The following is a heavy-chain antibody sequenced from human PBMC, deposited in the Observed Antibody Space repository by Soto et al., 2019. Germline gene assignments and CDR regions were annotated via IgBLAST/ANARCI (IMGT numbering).Heavy chain of an antibody. D-gene: IGHD2-15*01. CDR2: IWYDGSNK. J-gene: IGHJ6*02. CDR1: GFTFSSYG. V-gene: IGHV3-33*01. CDR3: ARAVLGYCSGGSCYSDLPFYGMDV. Sequence: GGSLRLSCAASGFTFSSYGMHWVRQAPGKGLEWVAVIWYDGSNKYYADSVKGRFTISRDNSKNTLYLQMNSLRAEDTAVYYCARAVLGYCSGGSCYSDLPFYGMDVWGQGTTVTVSS.